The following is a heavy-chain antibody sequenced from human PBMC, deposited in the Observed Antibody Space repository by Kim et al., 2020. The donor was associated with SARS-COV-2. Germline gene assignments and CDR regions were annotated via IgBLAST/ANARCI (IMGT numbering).Heavy chain of an antibody. V-gene: IGHV4-30-2*01. CDR1: GGSISSGGYS. CDR2: IYHSGST. Sequence: SETLSLTCAVSGGSISSGGYSWSWIRQPPGKGLEWIGYIYHSGSTYYNPSLKSRVTISVDRSKNQFSLKLSSVTAADTAVYYCARVRSGTGDDAFDIWG. D-gene: IGHD6-19*01. J-gene: IGHJ3*02. CDR3: ARVRSGTGDDAFDI.